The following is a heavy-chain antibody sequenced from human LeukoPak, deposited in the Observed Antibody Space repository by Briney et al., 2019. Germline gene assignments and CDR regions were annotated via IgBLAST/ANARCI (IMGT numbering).Heavy chain of an antibody. V-gene: IGHV3-7*05. CDR1: GFTFSSYC. CDR2: IKEDGGEK. Sequence: GGSLRLSCAASGFTFSSYCMSWVRQAPGEGREWVANIKEDGGEKYYADSVKGRFTISTDTAKNSLYLQMNSMRAEDTAVYYCASVAGYCSGGSCHAYYFDYWGQGTTVTVSS. CDR3: ASVAGYCSGGSCHAYYFDY. J-gene: IGHJ4*02. D-gene: IGHD2-15*01.